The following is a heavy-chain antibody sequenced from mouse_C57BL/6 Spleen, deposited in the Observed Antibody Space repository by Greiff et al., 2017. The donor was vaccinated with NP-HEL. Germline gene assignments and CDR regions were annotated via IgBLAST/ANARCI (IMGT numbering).Heavy chain of an antibody. D-gene: IGHD1-1*01. CDR1: GYSITSGYY. CDR2: ISYDGSN. V-gene: IGHV3-6*01. J-gene: IGHJ2*01. CDR3: ARRDYGSSYLYYFDY. Sequence: EVKLVESGPGLVKPSQSLSLTCSVTGYSITSGYYWNWIRQFPGNKLEWMGYISYDGSNNYNPSLKNRISITRDTSKNQFFLKLNSVTTEDTATYYCARRDYGSSYLYYFDYWGQGTTLTVSS.